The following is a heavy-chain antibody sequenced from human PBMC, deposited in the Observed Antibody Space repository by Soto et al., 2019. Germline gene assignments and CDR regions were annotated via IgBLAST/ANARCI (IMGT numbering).Heavy chain of an antibody. Sequence: GGSLRLSCAASGFTFSSYAMSWVRQAPGKGLEWVSAISGSGGSTYYADSVKGRFTISRDNSKNTLYLQMNSLRAEDTAVYYCANLGVLERRRALYYFDYWGQGTLVTVSS. V-gene: IGHV3-23*01. D-gene: IGHD1-1*01. CDR1: GFTFSSYA. CDR3: ANLGVLERRRALYYFDY. J-gene: IGHJ4*02. CDR2: ISGSGGST.